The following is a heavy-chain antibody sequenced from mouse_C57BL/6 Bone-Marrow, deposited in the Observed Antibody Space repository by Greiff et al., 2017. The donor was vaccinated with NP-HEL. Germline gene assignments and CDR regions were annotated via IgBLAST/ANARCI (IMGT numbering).Heavy chain of an antibody. CDR2: ISSGSSTI. J-gene: IGHJ1*03. V-gene: IGHV5-17*01. CDR3: AITVGGYFDV. D-gene: IGHD1-1*01. Sequence: LEWVAYISSGSSTIYYADTVKGRFTISRDNAKNTLFLQMTSLRSEDTAMYYCAITVGGYFDVWGTGTTVTVSS.